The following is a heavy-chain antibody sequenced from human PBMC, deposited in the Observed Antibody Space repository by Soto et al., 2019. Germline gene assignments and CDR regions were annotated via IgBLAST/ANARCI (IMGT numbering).Heavy chain of an antibody. Sequence: SVKVSCKASGGTFSSYASSWVRQAPGQGLEWMGGIIPICGTANYAQKFQGRVTTTADEYTRTAYMEVSSLRAQDTAVYYCAREPISSWSLDYSGQGTLVTGSS. CDR3: AREPISSWSLDY. V-gene: IGHV1-69*13. CDR1: GGTFSSYA. CDR2: IIPICGTA. J-gene: IGHJ4*02. D-gene: IGHD6-13*01.